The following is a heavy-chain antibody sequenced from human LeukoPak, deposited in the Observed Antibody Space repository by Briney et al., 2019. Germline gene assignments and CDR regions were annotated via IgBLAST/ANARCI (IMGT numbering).Heavy chain of an antibody. CDR1: GFTFSSYA. J-gene: IGHJ4*02. CDR2: ISGSGGST. D-gene: IGHD3-10*01. Sequence: LPGGSLRLSCAASGFTFSSYAMSWVRQAPGKGLEWVSAISGSGGSTYYADSVKGRFTISRDNSKNTLYLQMNSLRAEDTAVYYCATEVLLWFGELSGDDYWGQGTLVTVSS. CDR3: ATEVLLWFGELSGDDY. V-gene: IGHV3-23*01.